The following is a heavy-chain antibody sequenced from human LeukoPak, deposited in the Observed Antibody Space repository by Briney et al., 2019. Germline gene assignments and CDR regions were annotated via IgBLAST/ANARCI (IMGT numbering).Heavy chain of an antibody. D-gene: IGHD3-10*01. J-gene: IGHJ4*02. Sequence: GASLKISCKGSGYSFTNYLIGWVRQMPGEGLEWVGINYPGEYDTRYSGFFEGQVTISADKSISTTYLQWSSLKAADTAMYYCVRHLHDGSGSYYYYWGQGTLVTVSS. CDR1: GYSFTNYL. V-gene: IGHV5-51*01. CDR3: VRHLHDGSGSYYYY. CDR2: NYPGEYDT.